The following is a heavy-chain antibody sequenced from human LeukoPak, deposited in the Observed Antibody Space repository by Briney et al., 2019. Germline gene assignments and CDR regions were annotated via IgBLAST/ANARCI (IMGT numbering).Heavy chain of an antibody. J-gene: IGHJ4*02. Sequence: GGSLRLSCAASGFTFSSYGMHWVRQAPGKGLEWVSAISGSGGSTYYADSVKGRFTISRDNSKNTLYLQMNSLRAEDTAVYYCAKSPATYDYVWGSYRYVPGAYYFDYWGQGTLVTVSS. D-gene: IGHD3-16*02. CDR2: ISGSGGST. CDR1: GFTFSSYG. V-gene: IGHV3-23*01. CDR3: AKSPATYDYVWGSYRYVPGAYYFDY.